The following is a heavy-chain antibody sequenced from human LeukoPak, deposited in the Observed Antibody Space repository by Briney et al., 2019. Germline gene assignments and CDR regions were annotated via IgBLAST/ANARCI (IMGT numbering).Heavy chain of an antibody. V-gene: IGHV1-69*13. Sequence: PVASVKVSCKASGGTFSSYAISWVRQAPGQGLEWMGGIIPIFGTANYAQKFQGRVTITADESTSTAYMELSSLRSEDTAVYYCASRPPRELRYFDWLLPGEAFDIWGQGTMVTVSS. CDR2: IIPIFGTA. J-gene: IGHJ3*02. D-gene: IGHD3-9*01. CDR3: ASRPPRELRYFDWLLPGEAFDI. CDR1: GGTFSSYA.